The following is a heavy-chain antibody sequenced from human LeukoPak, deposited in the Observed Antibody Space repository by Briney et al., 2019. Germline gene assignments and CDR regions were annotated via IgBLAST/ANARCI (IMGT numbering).Heavy chain of an antibody. CDR3: AKGAPYSSSWYLEY. D-gene: IGHD6-13*01. Sequence: AGGSLRLSCAASEFTFSSYAMSWVRQAPGKGLEWVSAITGSGDSGDRTYYADSMKGRFTISRDNSKNTLYLQMNSLRAEDTAVYYCAKGAPYSSSWYLEYWGQGTLVTVSS. V-gene: IGHV3-23*01. CDR1: EFTFSSYA. CDR2: ITGSGDSGDRT. J-gene: IGHJ4*02.